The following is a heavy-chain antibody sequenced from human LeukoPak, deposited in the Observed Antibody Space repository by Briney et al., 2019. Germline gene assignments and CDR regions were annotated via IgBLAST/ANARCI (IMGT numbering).Heavy chain of an antibody. CDR2: IWYDGSNE. V-gene: IGHV3-33*01. CDR3: AAYCSSTTCYRGADYGMDV. Sequence: PGGSLRLSCAASGFTLSSYGMHWVRQAPGKGLEWVATIWYDGSNEYYADSVKGRFTISRDNSKSTLYLQMNSLRDEDTAVYYCAAYCSSTTCYRGADYGMDVWGQGTTVTVSS. D-gene: IGHD2-2*01. J-gene: IGHJ6*02. CDR1: GFTLSSYG.